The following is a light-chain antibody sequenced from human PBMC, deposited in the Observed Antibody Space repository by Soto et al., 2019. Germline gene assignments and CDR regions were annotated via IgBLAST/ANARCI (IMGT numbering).Light chain of an antibody. CDR2: DVF. J-gene: IGKJ2*03. CDR1: QSISPW. V-gene: IGKV1-5*01. Sequence: DIQMTQSPSTLSSYLGDRVTSTCRASQSISPWLAWYQQKPGKAPNLLIYDVFSLESGVPSRFSGSGSGTEFTLTISSLQPDDFATYYCQQYNSPPYSLGQGTKVDVK. CDR3: QQYNSPPYS.